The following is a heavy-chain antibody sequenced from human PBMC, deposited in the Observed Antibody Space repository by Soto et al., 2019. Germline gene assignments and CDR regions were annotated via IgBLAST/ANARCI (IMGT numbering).Heavy chain of an antibody. CDR2: ISAYNGNT. J-gene: IGHJ4*02. D-gene: IGHD1-26*01. Sequence: GASVKVSCKASGYTFTSYGISWVRQAPGQGLEWMGWISAYNGNTNYAQKLQGRVTMTTDTSTSTAYMELRSLRSDDTAVYYCARAPLGYSGSYYGYWGQGTLVTVSS. CDR1: GYTFTSYG. CDR3: ARAPLGYSGSYYGY. V-gene: IGHV1-18*01.